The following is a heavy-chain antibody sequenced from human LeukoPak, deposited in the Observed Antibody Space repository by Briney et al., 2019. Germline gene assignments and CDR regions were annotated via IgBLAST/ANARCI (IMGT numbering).Heavy chain of an antibody. CDR2: MNPNSGNT. Sequence: ASVKVSCKASGYTFTDSDINWVRQATGQGLEWMGWMNPNSGNTGYAQKFQGRVTITRNTSISTAYMELSSLRSEDTAVYYCARRMAARREGNWFDPWGQGTLVTVSS. CDR3: ARRMAARREGNWFDP. J-gene: IGHJ5*02. CDR1: GYTFTDSD. D-gene: IGHD6-6*01. V-gene: IGHV1-8*03.